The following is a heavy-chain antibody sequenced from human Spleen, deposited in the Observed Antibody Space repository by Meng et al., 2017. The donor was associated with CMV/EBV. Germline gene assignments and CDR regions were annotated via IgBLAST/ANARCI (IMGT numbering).Heavy chain of an antibody. Sequence: SVKVSCKASGGTFSSYAISWVRQAPGQGLEWMGGIIPILGIANYAQKFQGRVTITADKSTSTAYMELSSLRSEDTAVYYCARGYGVRFLEWLSYYYYGMDVWGQGTTVTVSS. CDR3: ARGYGVRFLEWLSYYYYGMDV. CDR2: IIPILGIA. D-gene: IGHD3-3*01. CDR1: GGTFSSYA. J-gene: IGHJ6*02. V-gene: IGHV1-69*10.